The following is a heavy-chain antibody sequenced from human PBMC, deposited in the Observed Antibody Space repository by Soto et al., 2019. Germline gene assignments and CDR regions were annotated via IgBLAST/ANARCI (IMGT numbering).Heavy chain of an antibody. Sequence: PGGSLRLSCAASGFTFSSYGMHWVRQAPGKGLEWVAVISYDGSNKYYADSVKGRFTISRDNSKNTLYLQMNSLRAEDTAVYYCAKEGYCISTSCLYFDYWGQGT. V-gene: IGHV3-30*18. CDR2: ISYDGSNK. D-gene: IGHD2-2*01. CDR3: AKEGYCISTSCLYFDY. J-gene: IGHJ4*02. CDR1: GFTFSSYG.